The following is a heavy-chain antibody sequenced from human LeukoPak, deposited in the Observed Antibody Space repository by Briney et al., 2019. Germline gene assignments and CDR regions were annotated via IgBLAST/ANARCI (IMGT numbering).Heavy chain of an antibody. D-gene: IGHD2-15*01. CDR3: ARVGCTGGSCLAYNYYAMDV. Sequence: GGSLRLSCAASGFTFSSYAMTWVRQAPGKGLEWVSSISGTGNSTYYADSVKGRFTISRDNSKNTLYLQMNSLRAEDTAVYYCARVGCTGGSCLAYNYYAMDVWGQGTTVTVSS. V-gene: IGHV3-23*01. J-gene: IGHJ6*02. CDR2: ISGTGNST. CDR1: GFTFSSYA.